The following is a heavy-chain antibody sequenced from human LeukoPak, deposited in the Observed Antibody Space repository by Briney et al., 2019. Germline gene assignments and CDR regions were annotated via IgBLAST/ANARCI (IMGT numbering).Heavy chain of an antibody. J-gene: IGHJ4*02. CDR1: GFTVSSNY. D-gene: IGHD3-9*01. CDR2: IYSGGST. Sequence: PGGSLRLSCAASGFTVSSNYMSWVRQAPGKGLEWVSIIYSGGSTYYADSVKGRFTISRDNSKNTLYLQMSSLRAEDTAVYYCAKDNILTGWGNFFDYWGQGTLVTVSS. CDR3: AKDNILTGWGNFFDY. V-gene: IGHV3-53*05.